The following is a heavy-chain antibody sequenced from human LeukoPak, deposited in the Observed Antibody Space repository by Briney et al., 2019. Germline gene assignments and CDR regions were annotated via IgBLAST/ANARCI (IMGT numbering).Heavy chain of an antibody. CDR2: IIPIFGTA. Sequence: SVKVSCKASGGTFSSYAISWVRQAPGQGLEWMGGIIPIFGTANYAQKFQGGVTITTDESTSTAYMELSSLRSEDTAVYYCAMGYCSSTSCPLDYWGQGTLVTVSS. CDR3: AMGYCSSTSCPLDY. D-gene: IGHD2-2*01. J-gene: IGHJ4*02. V-gene: IGHV1-69*05. CDR1: GGTFSSYA.